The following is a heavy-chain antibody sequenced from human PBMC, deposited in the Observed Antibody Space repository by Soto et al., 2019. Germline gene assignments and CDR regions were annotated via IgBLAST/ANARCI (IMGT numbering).Heavy chain of an antibody. CDR1: GLTVNSNY. Sequence: PGGSLRLSCAASGLTVNSNYMSWVRQAPGKWVEWVSVIYSGGSTYYADSVRGRFTISRDNSRNTLYLQMNSVRAEDTAMYYCAGERALTDTAMATGAFDIWGQGSMVTVS. D-gene: IGHD5-18*01. CDR2: IYSGGST. CDR3: AGERALTDTAMATGAFDI. V-gene: IGHV3-53*01. J-gene: IGHJ3*02.